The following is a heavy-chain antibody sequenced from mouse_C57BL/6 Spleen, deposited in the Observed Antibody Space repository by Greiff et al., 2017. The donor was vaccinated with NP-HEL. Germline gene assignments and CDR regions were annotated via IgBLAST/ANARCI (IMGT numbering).Heavy chain of an antibody. D-gene: IGHD1-1*01. Sequence: EVKVVESGGDLVKPGGSLKLSCAASGFTFSSYGMSWVRQTPDKRLEWVATISSGGSYTYYPDSVKGRFTISSDNAKNTLYLQMSSLKSEDTAMYYCARPNGSTRHWYFDVWGTGTTVTVSS. CDR1: GFTFSSYG. CDR2: ISSGGSYT. CDR3: ARPNGSTRHWYFDV. V-gene: IGHV5-6*01. J-gene: IGHJ1*03.